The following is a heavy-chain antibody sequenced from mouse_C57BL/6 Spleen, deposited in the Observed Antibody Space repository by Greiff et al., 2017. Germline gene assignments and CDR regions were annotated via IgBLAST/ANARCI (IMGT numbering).Heavy chain of an antibody. D-gene: IGHD2-1*01. CDR1: GYTFTGYW. V-gene: IGHV1-9*01. Sequence: VKLQQSGAELMKPGASVKLSCKATGYTFTGYWIEWVKQRPGHGLEWIGEILPGSGSTNYNEKFKGKATFTADTSSNTAYMQLSSLTTEDSAIYYGARGGKSCGNYDYYAMEYWGQGTSVTVSS. CDR3: ARGGKSCGNYDYYAMEY. J-gene: IGHJ4*01. CDR2: ILPGSGST.